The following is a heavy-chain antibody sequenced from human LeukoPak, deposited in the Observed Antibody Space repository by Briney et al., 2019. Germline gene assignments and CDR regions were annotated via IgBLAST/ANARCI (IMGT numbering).Heavy chain of an antibody. CDR2: IFYSGST. V-gene: IGHV4-39*02. J-gene: IGHJ4*02. CDR3: ATDGKYYSSGDY. D-gene: IGHD6-19*01. CDR1: GGSISSSSYY. Sequence: SETLSLTCTVSGGSISSSSYYWGWIRQPTGKGLEWIGNIFYSGSTYYNPSLKSRVTISVDTSKNQLSLKLSSVTAADTAVYYCATDGKYYSSGDYWGQGTLVPVSS.